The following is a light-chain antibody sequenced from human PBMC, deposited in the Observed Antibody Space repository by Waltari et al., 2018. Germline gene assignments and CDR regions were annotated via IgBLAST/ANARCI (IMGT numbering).Light chain of an antibody. V-gene: IGLV1-40*01. CDR3: QSYDSSLSGSRV. J-gene: IGLJ3*02. CDR1: SSHIGAGYD. Sequence: QSVLTQPPSVSGAPGQRVPLPCTGSSSHIGAGYDVTWYQQLPGTAPKLFIYGNNNRPSGVPDRFSGSRSGTSASLAITGLQAEDEADYYCQSYDSSLSGSRVFGGGTKLTVL. CDR2: GNN.